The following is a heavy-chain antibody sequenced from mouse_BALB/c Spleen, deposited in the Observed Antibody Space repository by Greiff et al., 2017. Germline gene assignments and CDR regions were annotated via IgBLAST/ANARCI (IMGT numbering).Heavy chain of an antibody. V-gene: IGHV8-12*01. CDR1: GFSLSTSGMG. J-gene: IGHJ4*01. Sequence: QVTLKVSGPGILQPSQTLSLTCSFSGFSLSTSGMGVSWIRQPSGKGLEWLAHIYWDDDKRYNPSLKSRLTISKDTSRNQVFLKITSVDTADTATYYCARKLYGSVYYYAMDYWGQGTSVTVSS. CDR2: IYWDDDK. D-gene: IGHD1-1*01. CDR3: ARKLYGSVYYYAMDY.